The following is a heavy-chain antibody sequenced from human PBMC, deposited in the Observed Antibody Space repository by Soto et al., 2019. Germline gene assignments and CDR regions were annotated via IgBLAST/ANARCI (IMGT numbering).Heavy chain of an antibody. J-gene: IGHJ6*02. CDR2: INSDGSST. Sequence: GGALRDPRGGSGCTLRRQTLLGGRDAPGKGLVMVSRINSDGSSTSNADSVKGRFTIYRDNAKNTLYLQMNSLRAEDTAVYYCARDLGILRYCTNGVCYTGVYYYYGMDVWGQGT. D-gene: IGHD2-8*01. CDR1: GCTLRRQT. V-gene: IGHV3-74*01. CDR3: ARDLGILRYCTNGVCYTGVYYYYGMDV.